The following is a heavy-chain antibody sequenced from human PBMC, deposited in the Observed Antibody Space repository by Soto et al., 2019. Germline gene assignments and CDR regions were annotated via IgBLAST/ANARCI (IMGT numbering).Heavy chain of an antibody. CDR1: GGSFSGYY. D-gene: IGHD6-13*01. Sequence: QVQLQQWGAGLLKPSETLSLTCAVYGGSFSGYYWSWIRQPPGKGLEWIGEINHSGSTNYNPSLKSRVTISVDTSKNQFSLKLSSVTAADTAVYYCARGPGETIAAAGTFDYWGQGTLVTVSS. CDR3: ARGPGETIAAAGTFDY. CDR2: INHSGST. J-gene: IGHJ4*02. V-gene: IGHV4-34*01.